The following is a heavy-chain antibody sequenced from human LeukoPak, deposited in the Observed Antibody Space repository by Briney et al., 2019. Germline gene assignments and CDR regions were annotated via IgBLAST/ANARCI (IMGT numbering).Heavy chain of an antibody. V-gene: IGHV3-9*01. D-gene: IGHD3-22*01. CDR3: ATSLSGWDNYHYMNA. CDR2: ISWNSGFI. Sequence: PGGSLRLSCAASGFTFDDYAMHWVRQAPGKGLEWVSGISWNSGFIGYADSVKGRFTISRDNAKNSLYLQMNSLRVEDTAIYYCATSLSGWDNYHYMNAWGRGTTVT. J-gene: IGHJ6*03. CDR1: GFTFDDYA.